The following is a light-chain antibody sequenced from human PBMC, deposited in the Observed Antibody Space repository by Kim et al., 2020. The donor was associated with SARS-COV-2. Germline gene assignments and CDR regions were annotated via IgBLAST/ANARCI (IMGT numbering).Light chain of an antibody. V-gene: IGLV3-21*04. CDR1: NIGTKS. CDR3: QVWDTGSDHPYV. J-gene: IGLJ1*01. Sequence: SYELTQPPSVSVAPGETARITCGGNNIGTKSVHWYQQKPAQAPVLVIYYDSDRPSGIPERFSGSNSGYTATLTISRIEAGDEADYYCQVWDTGSDHPYVFGTGTKVTVL. CDR2: YDS.